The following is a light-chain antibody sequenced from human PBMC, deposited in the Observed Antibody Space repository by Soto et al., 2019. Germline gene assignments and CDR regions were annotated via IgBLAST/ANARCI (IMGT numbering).Light chain of an antibody. CDR1: TRAVTSCHY. Sequence: QAVVTQEPSLTVSPGGTVTLTCGSSTRAVTSCHYPYWFQQKPGQAPRTLIYDTSNKHSWTPARFSGSLLGGKAALTLSGAQPEDEAEYYCLLSYSGARPVVFGGGTQVTVL. V-gene: IGLV7-46*01. CDR3: LLSYSGARPVV. J-gene: IGLJ2*01. CDR2: DTS.